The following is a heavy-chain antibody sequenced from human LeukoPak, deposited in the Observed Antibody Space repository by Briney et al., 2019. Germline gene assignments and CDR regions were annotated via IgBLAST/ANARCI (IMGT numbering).Heavy chain of an antibody. J-gene: IGHJ4*02. V-gene: IGHV1-69*06. CDR3: ASTVTRYFDY. Sequence: GSSVKVSCKASGGTFSNYAISWVRQAPGQGLEWMGGIIPIFGTANYAQKFQGRVTITADKSTSTAYMELSSLRSEDTAVYYCASTVTRYFDYWGQGTLVTVSS. CDR2: IIPIFGTA. D-gene: IGHD4-17*01. CDR1: GGTFSNYA.